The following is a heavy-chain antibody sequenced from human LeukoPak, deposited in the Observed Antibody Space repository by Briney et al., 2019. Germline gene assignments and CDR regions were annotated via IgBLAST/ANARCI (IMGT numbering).Heavy chain of an antibody. CDR2: ITNNGGST. D-gene: IGHD6-13*01. Sequence: GGSLRLSCAASGFTFSSSAMTWVRQAPGKGLEYVSAITNNGGSTYYADSVKGRFTISRDNSKNTLYLQMSSLRAEDTAVYYCVKTSGSSWYTFDYWGQGTLVTVSS. CDR3: VKTSGSSWYTFDY. J-gene: IGHJ4*02. CDR1: GFTFSSSA. V-gene: IGHV3-64D*09.